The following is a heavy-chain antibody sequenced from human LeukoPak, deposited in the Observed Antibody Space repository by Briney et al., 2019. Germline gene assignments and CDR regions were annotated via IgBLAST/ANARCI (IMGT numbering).Heavy chain of an antibody. J-gene: IGHJ4*02. CDR2: ISGDGGVT. V-gene: IGHV3-43*02. D-gene: IGHD2/OR15-2a*01. CDR1: GFTFREFS. CDR3: AKGNNSISFNFDY. Sequence: GGSLRLSCAASGFTFREFSMHWVRQTPGKGLEWVSLISGDGGVTHYGDSVRGRFTISRDNSKNSLYLHMSALRVEDTAFYYCAKGNNSISFNFDYWSRGTLVTVSS.